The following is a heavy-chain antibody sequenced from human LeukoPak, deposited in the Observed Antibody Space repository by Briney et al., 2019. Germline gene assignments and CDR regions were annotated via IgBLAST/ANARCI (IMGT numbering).Heavy chain of an antibody. J-gene: IGHJ4*02. D-gene: IGHD6-19*01. CDR2: IYYSGTT. CDR1: GGSISDHY. CDR3: AREASSGHGFDY. V-gene: IGHV4-59*11. Sequence: SETLSLTCTVSGGSISDHYCSWVRQPPGRGLEWIGYIYYSGTTNYNPSLKSRVTMSVDTSKNHFSLRLSSVTAADTAVYYCAREASSGHGFDYWGQGTVVTVSS.